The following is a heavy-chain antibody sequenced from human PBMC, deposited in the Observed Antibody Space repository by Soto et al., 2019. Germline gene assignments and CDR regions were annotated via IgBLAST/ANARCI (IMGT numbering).Heavy chain of an antibody. V-gene: IGHV3-7*01. CDR1: GFTFSSYW. Sequence: GGSLRLSCAASGFTFSSYWMSWVRQAPGKGLEWVANIKKDGSEKHYVDSVKGRFTISRDNAKKSLFLQMNSLRAEDTAVYYCAKIRPAGEPDYWGQGTLVTVSS. CDR3: AKIRPAGEPDY. J-gene: IGHJ4*02. CDR2: IKKDGSEK.